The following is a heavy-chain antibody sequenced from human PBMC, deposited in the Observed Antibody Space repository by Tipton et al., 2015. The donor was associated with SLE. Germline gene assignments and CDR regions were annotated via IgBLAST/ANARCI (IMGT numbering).Heavy chain of an antibody. Sequence: SLRLSCAASGFTFDDYAMHWVRQAPGKGLEWVSLISWDGGSTYYADSVKGRFTISRDNSKNSLYLQMNSLRAEDTALYYCAKDVDYVWGSYRQYYFDYWGQGTLVTVSS. CDR3: AKDVDYVWGSYRQYYFDY. D-gene: IGHD3-16*02. CDR1: GFTFDDYA. CDR2: ISWDGGST. J-gene: IGHJ4*02. V-gene: IGHV3-43D*04.